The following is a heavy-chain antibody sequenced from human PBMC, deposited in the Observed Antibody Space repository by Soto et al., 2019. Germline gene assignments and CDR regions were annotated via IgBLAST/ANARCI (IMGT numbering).Heavy chain of an antibody. CDR1: GFTFSGSA. D-gene: IGHD6-19*01. CDR2: IRSKANSYAT. CDR3: TAGGGWYFDY. Sequence: EVQLVDSGGGLVQPGGSPKLSCAASGFTFSGSAMYWVRQASGKGLEWVGRIRSKANSYATTYVASVKGRFTISRDDSKNTAYLQMNSLKTEDTAVYYCTAGGGWYFDYWGQGTLVTVSS. V-gene: IGHV3-73*02. J-gene: IGHJ4*02.